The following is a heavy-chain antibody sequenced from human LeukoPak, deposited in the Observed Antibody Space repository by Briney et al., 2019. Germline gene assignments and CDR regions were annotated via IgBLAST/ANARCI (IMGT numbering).Heavy chain of an antibody. CDR2: IRSKGYGGTT. V-gene: IGHV3-49*03. J-gene: IGHJ3*02. CDR3: TSNPGYSYGSLDAFDI. CDR1: GFTFGDYS. D-gene: IGHD5-18*01. Sequence: PGGSLRLSCTASGFTFGDYSMSWFRRAPGKGLEWVGFIRSKGYGGTTEYAASVKGRFTISRDDSRGIAYLQMNSLETEDTAVYYCTSNPGYSYGSLDAFDIWGQGTMVTVSS.